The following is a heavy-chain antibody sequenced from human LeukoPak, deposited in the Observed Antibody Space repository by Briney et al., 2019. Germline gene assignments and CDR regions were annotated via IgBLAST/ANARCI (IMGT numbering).Heavy chain of an antibody. CDR1: GFTFSSYA. CDR2: ISGSGGST. Sequence: GGSLRLSCAASGFTFSSYAMSWVRQAPGKGLEWVSAISGSGGSTYYADSVKGRFTISRDNSKNTLYLQMNSLRAEDTAVYYCARERRAFGGVIVFPVDAFDIWGQGTMVTVSS. D-gene: IGHD3-16*02. V-gene: IGHV3-23*01. J-gene: IGHJ3*02. CDR3: ARERRAFGGVIVFPVDAFDI.